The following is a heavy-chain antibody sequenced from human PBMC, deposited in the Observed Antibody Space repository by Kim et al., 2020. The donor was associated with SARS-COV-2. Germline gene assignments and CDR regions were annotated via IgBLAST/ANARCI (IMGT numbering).Heavy chain of an antibody. V-gene: IGHV3-48*02. J-gene: IGHJ6*02. D-gene: IGHD3-22*01. CDR1: GFTFSSYS. Sequence: GGSLRLSCAASGFTFSSYSMNWVRQAPGKGLEWVSYISSSSSTIYYADSVKGRFTISRENAKNSLYLQMNSLRDEDTAVYYCARETPMVRYYDSSGGDDDGMDVWGQGTTVTVSS. CDR2: ISSSSSTI. CDR3: ARETPMVRYYDSSGGDDDGMDV.